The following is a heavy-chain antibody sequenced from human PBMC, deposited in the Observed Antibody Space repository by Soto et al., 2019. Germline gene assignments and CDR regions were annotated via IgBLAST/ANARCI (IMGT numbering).Heavy chain of an antibody. Sequence: ASVKVSCKASGGTFSSYAISWVRQAPGQGLEWMGGIIPIFGTANYAQKFQGRVTITADESTSTAYMELSSLRSEDTAVYYCARRPERGDYWESDYWGQGTLVTVSS. D-gene: IGHD2-21*02. V-gene: IGHV1-69*13. J-gene: IGHJ4*02. CDR1: GGTFSSYA. CDR2: IIPIFGTA. CDR3: ARRPERGDYWESDY.